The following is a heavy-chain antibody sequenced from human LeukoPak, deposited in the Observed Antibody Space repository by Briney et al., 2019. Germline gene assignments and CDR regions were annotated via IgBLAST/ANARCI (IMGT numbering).Heavy chain of an antibody. CDR2: ISDSGGST. V-gene: IGHV3-64*04. D-gene: IGHD6-13*01. Sequence: GGSLRLSCSASGFPFSSYAMHWVRQAPGKGLEYVSAISDSGGSTYYADSVKGRFTISRDNSKNTLYLQMNSLRAEDTAVYYCVRGIAGFDYWGQGTLVTVSS. CDR1: GFPFSSYA. J-gene: IGHJ4*02. CDR3: VRGIAGFDY.